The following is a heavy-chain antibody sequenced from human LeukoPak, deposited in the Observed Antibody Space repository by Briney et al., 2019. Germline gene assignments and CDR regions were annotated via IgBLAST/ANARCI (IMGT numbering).Heavy chain of an antibody. CDR3: AKLVDVAGNNY. CDR1: GFTFDDYA. J-gene: IGHJ4*02. CDR2: ISWNSGSI. V-gene: IGHV3-9*01. Sequence: GGSLMLSCAASGFTFDDYAMHWVRQAPGNGLEGVSGISWNSGSIGYADSVKGRLTISRDNAKNSLYLQMNSLRAEDTALYYCAKLVDVAGNNYWGQGTLVTVSS. D-gene: IGHD6-19*01.